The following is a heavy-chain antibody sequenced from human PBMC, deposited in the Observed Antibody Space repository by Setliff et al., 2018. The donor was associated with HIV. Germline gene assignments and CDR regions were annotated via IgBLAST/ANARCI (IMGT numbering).Heavy chain of an antibody. CDR3: AREVPSNTGSYYKKY. CDR1: GYTFSSYG. V-gene: IGHV1-18*01. CDR2: ISANGKK. Sequence: ASVKVSCKAAGYTFSSYGMSWVRQTPGQGLEWMGWISANGKKYYSPKVHDRLSLTIDISTTTAHLQLRNLRSDDTAVYFCAREVPSNTGSYYKKYWGQGTLVTVSS. J-gene: IGHJ4*02. D-gene: IGHD3-10*01.